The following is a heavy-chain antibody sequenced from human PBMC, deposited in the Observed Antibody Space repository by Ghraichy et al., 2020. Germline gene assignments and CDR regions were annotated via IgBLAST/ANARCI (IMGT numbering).Heavy chain of an antibody. CDR3: AREQGPVGGSFAFDL. CDR2: IGYAGDT. J-gene: IGHJ3*01. Sequence: GGSLRLSCAASGFIFSTYEMHWVRQVAGKCLEWVSAIGYAGDTYYSGSVKGRFTISIENAKNSLYLQMNSLRAGDTAVYYFAREQGPVGGSFAFDLWGQGTMVIVSS. D-gene: IGHD6-19*01. CDR1: GFIFSTYE. V-gene: IGHV3-13*01.